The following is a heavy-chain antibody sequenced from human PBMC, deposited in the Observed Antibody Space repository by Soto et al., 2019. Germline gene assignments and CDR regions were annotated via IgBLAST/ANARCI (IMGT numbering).Heavy chain of an antibody. CDR3: SSVNLHPVLRCVEWLVTPTYDYGMDV. D-gene: IGHD3-3*01. J-gene: IGHJ6*02. CDR1: GFTFSYYY. CDR2: IRNKGNGGTT. V-gene: IGHV3-49*04. Sequence: GSLRLSCAAPGFTFSYYYMSGGRQAPGKGLEWVGFIRNKGNGGTTEWTTSVKGRFTISRDDSKSITYLQLNSLKTEHTAVYYCSSVNLHPVLRCVEWLVTPTYDYGMDVWGQGTTVTVSS.